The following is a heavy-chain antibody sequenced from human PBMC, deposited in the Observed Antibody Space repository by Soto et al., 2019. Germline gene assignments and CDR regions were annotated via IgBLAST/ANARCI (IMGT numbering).Heavy chain of an antibody. J-gene: IGHJ4*02. V-gene: IGHV3-23*01. CDR1: GFTFSSYA. D-gene: IGHD4-17*01. Sequence: EVQLLESGGGLVQPGGSLRLSFAASGFTFSSYAMSWVRQAPGKGLEWVSAVSGSGISTYYADSVKGRFTISRDNSKNTLYLQMTSLRAEDTAVYYCAKDTSTVTPETVDYWGQGTLVTVSS. CDR3: AKDTSTVTPETVDY. CDR2: VSGSGIST.